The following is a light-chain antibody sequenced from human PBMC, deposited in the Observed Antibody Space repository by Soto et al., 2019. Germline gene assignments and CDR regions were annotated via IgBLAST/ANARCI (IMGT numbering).Light chain of an antibody. J-gene: IGLJ1*01. V-gene: IGLV2-14*01. Sequence: QSALTQPASLSGTPGQTISISCTRNSSNIGAYDYVSWFQQHPGKAPKLMISEVNKRPSGVSNRFSGSKSGNTAYLTIFGLQVEDEAEYFCFSVTTTSTHVFGTGTKVTVL. CDR3: FSVTTTSTHV. CDR1: SSNIGAYDY. CDR2: EVN.